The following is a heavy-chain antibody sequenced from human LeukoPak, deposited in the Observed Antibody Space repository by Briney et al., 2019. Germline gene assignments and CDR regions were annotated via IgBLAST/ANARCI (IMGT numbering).Heavy chain of an antibody. Sequence: GASVKVSCKASGYTFTGYYMHWVRQAPGQGLEWMGWINPNSGGTNYAQKFQGRVTMTRDTSISTAYMELSRLRSDDTAVYYCAREREISYFEGGAFDIWGQGTMVAVSS. CDR1: GYTFTGYY. CDR3: AREREISYFEGGAFDI. D-gene: IGHD2-15*01. CDR2: INPNSGGT. J-gene: IGHJ3*02. V-gene: IGHV1-2*02.